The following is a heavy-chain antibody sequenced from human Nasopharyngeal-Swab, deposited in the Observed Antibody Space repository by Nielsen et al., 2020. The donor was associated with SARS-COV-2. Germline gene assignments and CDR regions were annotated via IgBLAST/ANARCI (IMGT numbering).Heavy chain of an antibody. CDR2: VYYTGST. CDR1: GGSIRSYY. J-gene: IGHJ6*02. V-gene: IGHV4-59*01. Sequence: GSLRLSCTVSGGSIRSYYWSWIRQSPGKELDWIGNVYYTGSTQYNPSLKSRVTVSIDTSDNQFFLKLSSVTAADTAVYYCARDTPNYGMDVWGQGTSVTVSS. D-gene: IGHD2-15*01. CDR3: ARDTPNYGMDV.